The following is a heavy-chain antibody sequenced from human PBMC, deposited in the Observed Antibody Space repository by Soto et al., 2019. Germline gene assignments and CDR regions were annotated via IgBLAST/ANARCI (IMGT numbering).Heavy chain of an antibody. Sequence: QVQLVESGGGVVQPGGSLSLSCAASGFAFSTSVIHWVRQAPGKGLEWMAHISYNGNKKHYADSVKGRFTVARDISESTLYLQMNSLRAEDTAVYYCAREQFEDGRGHYDHWGQGTLVSVSS. D-gene: IGHD3-22*01. CDR3: AREQFEDGRGHYDH. V-gene: IGHV3-30*03. J-gene: IGHJ4*02. CDR1: GFAFSTSV. CDR2: ISYNGNKK.